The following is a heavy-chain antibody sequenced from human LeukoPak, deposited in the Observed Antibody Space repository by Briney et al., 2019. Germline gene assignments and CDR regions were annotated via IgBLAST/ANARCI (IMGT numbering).Heavy chain of an antibody. D-gene: IGHD3-16*01. CDR3: ARDWIRGIVPKGFDY. Sequence: PGGSLRLSCAASGFTFSSYGMHWVRQAPGKGLEWVAVISYDGSNKYYADSVKGRFTISRDNSKNTLYLQMNSLRAEDTAVYYCARDWIRGIVPKGFDYWGQGTLVTVSS. V-gene: IGHV3-30*03. J-gene: IGHJ4*02. CDR2: ISYDGSNK. CDR1: GFTFSSYG.